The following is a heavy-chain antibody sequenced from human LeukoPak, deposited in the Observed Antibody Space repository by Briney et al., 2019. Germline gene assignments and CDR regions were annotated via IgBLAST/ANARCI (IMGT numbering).Heavy chain of an antibody. J-gene: IGHJ4*02. Sequence: SETLSLTCTASGGSISSYYWSWIRQPPGKGLEWIGYIYYSGSTNYNPSLKSRVTISVDTSKNQFSLKLSSVTAADTAAYYCARVSLEDGDANFDYWGQGTLVTVSS. CDR2: IYYSGST. CDR1: GGSISSYY. V-gene: IGHV4-59*01. CDR3: ARVSLEDGDANFDY. D-gene: IGHD4-17*01.